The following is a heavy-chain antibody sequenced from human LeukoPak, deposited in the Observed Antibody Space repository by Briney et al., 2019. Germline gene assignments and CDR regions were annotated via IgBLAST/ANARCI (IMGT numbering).Heavy chain of an antibody. J-gene: IGHJ4*02. V-gene: IGHV4-59*11. CDR1: GGSINGHC. CDR2: FYYTGDT. D-gene: IGHD1-26*01. CDR3: ARGRGWELETYFNY. Sequence: PSETLSLTCAVSGGSINGHCWSWIRQPPGKGPEWIGYFYYTGDTKYNPSLHSRVTLSVDTSKNQFSLKLTSVTAADTAVYYCARGRGWELETYFNYWGQGTLVTVSS.